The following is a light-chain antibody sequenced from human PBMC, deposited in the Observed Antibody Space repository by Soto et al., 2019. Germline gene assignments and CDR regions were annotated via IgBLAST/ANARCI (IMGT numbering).Light chain of an antibody. CDR1: QSVLYSSNNKNY. V-gene: IGKV4-1*01. CDR3: QQYYSTPQT. J-gene: IGKJ1*01. CDR2: WAS. Sequence: DIVMTQSPDSLAVSLGERATINCKSSQSVLYSSNNKNYLAWYQQKPGQPPKLLIYWASTRESGFPYRFSASGSGTDFTLTISSLKAEDGAVYSCQQYYSTPQTFGQGTNVEIK.